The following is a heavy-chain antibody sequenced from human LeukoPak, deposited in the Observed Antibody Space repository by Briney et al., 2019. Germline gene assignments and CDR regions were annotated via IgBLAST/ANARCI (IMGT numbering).Heavy chain of an antibody. Sequence: GGSLRLSCAASGFTFSSYSMNWVRQAPGKGLEWVSSISSSSSYIYYADSVKGRFTISRDNAKNSLYLQMNSLRAEDTAVYCCASSDYYDSSGYYADAFDIWGQGTMVTVSS. CDR2: ISSSSSYI. V-gene: IGHV3-21*01. J-gene: IGHJ3*02. CDR3: ASSDYYDSSGYYADAFDI. D-gene: IGHD3-22*01. CDR1: GFTFSSYS.